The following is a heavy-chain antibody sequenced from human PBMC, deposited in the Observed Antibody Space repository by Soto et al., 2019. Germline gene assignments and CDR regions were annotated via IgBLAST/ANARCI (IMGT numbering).Heavy chain of an antibody. D-gene: IGHD2-15*01. CDR2: INPNSGGT. CDR3: ARGELGDIVVVATPGGQDAFDI. V-gene: IGHV1-2*04. J-gene: IGHJ3*02. Sequence: GASVKVSCKASGYTFTGYYMHWVRQAPGQGLEWMGWINPNSGGTNYAQKFQGWVTMTRDTSISTAYMELSRLRSDDTAVYYCARGELGDIVVVATPGGQDAFDIWGQGTMVTVSS. CDR1: GYTFTGYY.